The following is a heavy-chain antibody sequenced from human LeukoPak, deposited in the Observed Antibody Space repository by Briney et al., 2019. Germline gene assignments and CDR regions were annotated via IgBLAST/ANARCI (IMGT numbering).Heavy chain of an antibody. Sequence: RGESLKISCKGSGYSFTSYWIGWVGQMPGKGLEWMGIIYLGVSDTSYSPSFQGRVTTSADMSISTAYLQWTSLKASATAMNYCARQYDFWSGPPDYWAREPWSPSPQ. D-gene: IGHD3-3*01. J-gene: IGHJ4*02. CDR3: ARQYDFWSGPPDY. CDR2: IYLGVSDT. CDR1: GYSFTSYW. V-gene: IGHV5-51*01.